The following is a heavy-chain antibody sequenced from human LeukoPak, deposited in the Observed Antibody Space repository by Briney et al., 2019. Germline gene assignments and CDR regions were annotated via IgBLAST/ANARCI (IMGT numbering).Heavy chain of an antibody. CDR1: GFTFSSYS. J-gene: IGHJ4*02. CDR3: AKDSRSDYVWGSYRYTLDY. D-gene: IGHD3-16*02. Sequence: GALRLSCGASGFTFSSYSMNWVRQAPGKGLEWVSYISSSSSTIYYADSVKGRFTISRDNSKNTLYLQMNSLRAEDTAVYYCAKDSRSDYVWGSYRYTLDYWGQGTLVTVSS. V-gene: IGHV3-48*01. CDR2: ISSSSSTI.